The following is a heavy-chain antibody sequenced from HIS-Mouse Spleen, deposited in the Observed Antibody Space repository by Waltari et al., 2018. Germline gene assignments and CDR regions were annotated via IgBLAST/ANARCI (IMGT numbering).Heavy chain of an antibody. CDR2: INHSGST. CDR3: ARGRDSGSYYFDY. Sequence: QVQLQQWGAGLLKPSETLSLTCAVYGGSFSGYYWSWIRQPPGKGREWIREINHSGSTNYNPSLKSRVTISVDTSKNQFSLKLSSVTAADTAVYYCARGRDSGSYYFDYWGQGTLVTVSS. V-gene: IGHV4-34*01. D-gene: IGHD1-26*01. CDR1: GGSFSGYY. J-gene: IGHJ4*02.